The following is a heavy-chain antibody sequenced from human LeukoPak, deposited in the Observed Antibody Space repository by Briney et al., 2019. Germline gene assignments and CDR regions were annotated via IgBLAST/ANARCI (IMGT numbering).Heavy chain of an antibody. D-gene: IGHD3-10*01. CDR2: IIPIFGTA. Sequence: GASVKVSCKASGGTFSSYAISWVRQAPGQGLEWMGGIIPIFGTANYAQKFQGRVTITADKSTSTAYMELSSLRSEDTAVYYCARADFRFGDFYYYYYYMDVWGKGTTVTVSS. CDR1: GGTFSSYA. J-gene: IGHJ6*03. V-gene: IGHV1-69*06. CDR3: ARADFRFGDFYYYYYYMDV.